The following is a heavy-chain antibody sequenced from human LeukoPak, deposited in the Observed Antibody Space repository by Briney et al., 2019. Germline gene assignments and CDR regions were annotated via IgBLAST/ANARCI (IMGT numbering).Heavy chain of an antibody. CDR1: GYTFTNYY. J-gene: IGHJ3*02. V-gene: IGHV1-2*02. Sequence: ASVKVSCKASGYTFTNYYMHWVRQAPGQGLEWMGWINPNSGGTNYAQKFQGRVTMTRDTSISTAYMELSRLRSDDTAVYYCARAQSSSWYGDDAFDIWGQGTMVTVSS. CDR2: INPNSGGT. D-gene: IGHD6-13*01. CDR3: ARAQSSSWYGDDAFDI.